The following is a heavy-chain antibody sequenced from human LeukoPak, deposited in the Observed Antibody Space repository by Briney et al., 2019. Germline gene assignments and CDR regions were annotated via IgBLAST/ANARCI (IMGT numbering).Heavy chain of an antibody. CDR2: INHSGST. CDR3: ARAHKYRVAAAVEYNWFDP. J-gene: IGHJ5*02. Sequence: SETLSLTCAVYGGSFSGYYWNWIRQPPGKGLEWIREINHSGSTNYNPSLKSRVTISVHTSKNQFSLRLSSVTAADTAVYYCARAHKYRVAAAVEYNWFDPWGQGTLVTVSS. D-gene: IGHD6-13*01. V-gene: IGHV4-34*01. CDR1: GGSFSGYY.